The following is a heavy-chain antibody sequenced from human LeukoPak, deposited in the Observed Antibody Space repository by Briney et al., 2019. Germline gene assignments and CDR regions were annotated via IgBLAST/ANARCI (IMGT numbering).Heavy chain of an antibody. Sequence: GGSLRLSCAASGFTFSSYSMNWVRQAPGKGLEWVSSISSSSSYIYYADSVKGRFTISRDNAKSSLYLQMNSLRAEDTAVYYCARELSSRPGRWFDPWGQGTLVTVSS. CDR3: ARELSSRPGRWFDP. CDR2: ISSSSSYI. J-gene: IGHJ5*02. D-gene: IGHD6-13*01. V-gene: IGHV3-21*01. CDR1: GFTFSSYS.